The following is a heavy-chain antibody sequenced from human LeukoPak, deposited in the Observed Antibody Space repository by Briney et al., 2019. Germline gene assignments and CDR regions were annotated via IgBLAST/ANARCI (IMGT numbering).Heavy chain of an antibody. J-gene: IGHJ4*02. Sequence: PGGSLRLSCAASGFPFGTFWMSWVRQAPGKGLEWVANINQGGSQKNYVDSVKGRFTIARDDAKNSLYLQMNSLRAEDTAVYFCARDKGGMVPFDYWGQGTLVTVSS. V-gene: IGHV3-7*01. CDR1: GFPFGTFW. CDR2: INQGGSQK. CDR3: ARDKGGMVPFDY. D-gene: IGHD3-3*01.